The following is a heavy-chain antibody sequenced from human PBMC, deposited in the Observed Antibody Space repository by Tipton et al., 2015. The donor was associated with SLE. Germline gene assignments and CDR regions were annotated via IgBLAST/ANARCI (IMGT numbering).Heavy chain of an antibody. J-gene: IGHJ5*02. V-gene: IGHV4-59*07. CDR3: ATSGYDFLSWFDP. Sequence: TLSLTCTVSGGSISSHYWSWIRQPPGKRLEWIGHVHSSGSTFYNPSLKSRVSISMDTSKNQVSLRMTSVTAADTAVYYCATSGYDFLSWFDPWGQGIPVTVSS. D-gene: IGHD5-12*01. CDR2: VHSSGST. CDR1: GGSISSHY.